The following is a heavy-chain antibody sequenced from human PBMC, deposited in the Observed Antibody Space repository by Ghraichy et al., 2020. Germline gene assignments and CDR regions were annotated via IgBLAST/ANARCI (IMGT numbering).Heavy chain of an antibody. D-gene: IGHD3-10*01. CDR2: IYYSGST. CDR1: GGSISSGGYY. CDR3: ARGSRVRGARGWFDP. Sequence: SQTLSLTCTVSGGSISSGGYYWSRIRQHPGKGLEWIGYIYYSGSTYYNPSLKSRVTISVDTSKNQFSLKLSSVTAADTAVYYCARGSRVRGARGWFDPWGQGTLVTVSS. J-gene: IGHJ5*02. V-gene: IGHV4-31*03.